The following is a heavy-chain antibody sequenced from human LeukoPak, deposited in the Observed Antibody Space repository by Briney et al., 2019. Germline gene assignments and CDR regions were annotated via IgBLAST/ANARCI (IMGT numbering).Heavy chain of an antibody. D-gene: IGHD3-3*01. CDR3: AKRMEPITIFGVVIIPGAFDI. J-gene: IGHJ3*02. Sequence: GGSLRLSCAASGFTFSDYYMSWIRQAPGKGLEWVSAISGSGGSTYYADSVKGRFTISRDNSKNTLYLQMNSLRAEDTAVYYCAKRMEPITIFGVVIIPGAFDIWGQGTMVTVSS. CDR2: ISGSGGST. CDR1: GFTFSDYY. V-gene: IGHV3-23*01.